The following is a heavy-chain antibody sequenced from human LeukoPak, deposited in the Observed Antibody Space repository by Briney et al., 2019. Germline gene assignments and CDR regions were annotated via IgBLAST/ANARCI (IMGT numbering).Heavy chain of an antibody. D-gene: IGHD2-15*01. CDR2: IFGSGGSA. V-gene: IGHV3-23*01. Sequence: GGPLRLSCAASGFTFGSYAMYWVRQAPGKGLEWVSGIFGSGGSAHYADSVKGRFTISRDNSKNTVYLQMDSLRAADTAIYYCAKTTTGYSSGRYPAWPIDYWGQGTLVTVSS. J-gene: IGHJ4*02. CDR1: GFTFGSYA. CDR3: AKTTTGYSSGRYPAWPIDY.